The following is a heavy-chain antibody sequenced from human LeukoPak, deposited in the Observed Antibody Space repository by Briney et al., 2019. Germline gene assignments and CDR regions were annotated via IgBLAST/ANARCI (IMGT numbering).Heavy chain of an antibody. Sequence: GGSLRLSCAASGFTFSSYAMSWVRQAPGKGLEXXSAISGSGGSTYYADSVKGRFTISRDNSKNTLYLQMNSLRAEDTAVYYCAKTIAADYFDYWGQGTLVTVSS. CDR2: ISGSGGST. CDR3: AKTIAADYFDY. D-gene: IGHD6-13*01. V-gene: IGHV3-23*01. CDR1: GFTFSSYA. J-gene: IGHJ4*02.